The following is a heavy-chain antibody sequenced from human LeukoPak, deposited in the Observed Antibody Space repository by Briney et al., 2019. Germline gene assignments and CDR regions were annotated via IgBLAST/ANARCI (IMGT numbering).Heavy chain of an antibody. CDR3: ARGNPTYYDFWSGYSHYGMDV. CDR1: GYTFTDHY. D-gene: IGHD3-3*01. V-gene: IGHV1-2*02. J-gene: IGHJ6*02. CDR2: IKPDSGGT. Sequence: ASVKVSCKASGYTFTDHYMHWVRQAPGQGLEWLGWIKPDSGGTNYAQKLQGRVTMTRDTSISTAYMELSRLRSDDTAVYYCARGNPTYYDFWSGYSHYGMDVWGQGTTVTVSS.